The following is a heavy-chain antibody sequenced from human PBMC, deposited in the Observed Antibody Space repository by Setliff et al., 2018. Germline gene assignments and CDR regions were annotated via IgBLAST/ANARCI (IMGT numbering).Heavy chain of an antibody. Sequence: SETLSLTCAVYGGSFSDYYWSWIRQPPGKGLEWIGYIYYSGSTYYNPSLKSRVTISVDTSKNQFSLKVSSVTAADTAVYYCARSFSRREKFLLDYWGQGALVTVSS. CDR3: ARSFSRREKFLLDY. CDR2: IYYSGST. J-gene: IGHJ4*02. CDR1: GGSFSDYY. V-gene: IGHV4-34*01.